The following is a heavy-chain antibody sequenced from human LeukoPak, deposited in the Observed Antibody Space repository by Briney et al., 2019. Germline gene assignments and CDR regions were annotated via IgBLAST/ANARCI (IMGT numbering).Heavy chain of an antibody. CDR2: IGTSSSYT. V-gene: IGHV3-11*06. CDR1: GFTFSSYS. J-gene: IGHJ6*02. Sequence: GGSLRLSCAASGFTFSSYSESWIRQAPGKGLEWVSYIGTSSSYTNYADSVKGRFTISRDNAKNLLFLQMDSLRAEDTAVYYCVIHDRGYNCYDLDVWGQGTTVTVS. D-gene: IGHD3-16*01. CDR3: VIHDRGYNCYDLDV.